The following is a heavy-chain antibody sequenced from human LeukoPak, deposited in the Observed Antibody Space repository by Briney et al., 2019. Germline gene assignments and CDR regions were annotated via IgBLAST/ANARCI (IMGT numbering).Heavy chain of an antibody. CDR3: ASNIAAAGTYGPPPYYYMDV. CDR1: GYTFTGYI. V-gene: IGHV1-2*02. D-gene: IGHD6-13*01. J-gene: IGHJ6*03. CDR2: INPNSGGK. Sequence: ASVKVSCKASGYTFTGYIMHWVRQAPGQGLEWMGWINPNSGGKNYAQKFQGRVTMTRDTSISTAYMELSRLSSVTAADTAVYYCASNIAAAGTYGPPPYYYMDVWGKGTTVTVSS.